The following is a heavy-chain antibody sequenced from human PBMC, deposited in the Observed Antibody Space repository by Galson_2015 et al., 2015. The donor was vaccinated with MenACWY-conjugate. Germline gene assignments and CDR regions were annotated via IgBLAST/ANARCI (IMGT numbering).Heavy chain of an antibody. CDR2: IKKDGSEK. Sequence: SLRLSCAASEFTFSSHWMSWVRQAPGKGLEWVADIKKDGSEKYYVDSVKGRFTISRDNSKDSLYLQMNSLRAEDTAIYYCARGPAYGDGGDFLDFWGQGTLVTVSS. V-gene: IGHV3-7*03. J-gene: IGHJ4*02. CDR1: EFTFSSHW. D-gene: IGHD4-17*01. CDR3: ARGPAYGDGGDFLDF.